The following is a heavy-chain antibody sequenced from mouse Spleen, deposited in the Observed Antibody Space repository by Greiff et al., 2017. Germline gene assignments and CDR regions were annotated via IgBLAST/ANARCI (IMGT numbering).Heavy chain of an antibody. CDR3: ARRRDYFDY. CDR1: GYAFTNYL. Sequence: VQRVESGAELVRPGTSVKVSCKASGYAFTNYLIEWVKQRPGQGLEWIGVINPGSGGTNYNEKFKGKATLTADKSSSTAYMQLSSLTSEDSAVYFCARRRDYFDYWGQGTTLTVSS. CDR2: INPGSGGT. J-gene: IGHJ2*01. V-gene: IGHV1-54*01.